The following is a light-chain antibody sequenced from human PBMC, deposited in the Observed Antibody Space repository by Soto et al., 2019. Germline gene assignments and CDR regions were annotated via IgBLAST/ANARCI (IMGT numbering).Light chain of an antibody. J-gene: IGLJ2*01. CDR2: DVS. Sequence: QSALTQPASVSGSPGQSITISCTGTSSDVGRYNYVSWYQQHPGKAPKFMIYDVSNRPSGVSNRFSGSKSGNTASLTISGLQAGDEADYYCSSYTSSSTVVFGGGTKLTVL. CDR1: SSDVGRYNY. V-gene: IGLV2-14*01. CDR3: SSYTSSSTVV.